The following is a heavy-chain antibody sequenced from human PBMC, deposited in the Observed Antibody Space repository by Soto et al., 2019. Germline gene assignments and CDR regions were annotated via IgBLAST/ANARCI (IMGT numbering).Heavy chain of an antibody. CDR3: ARGGVATRTFDY. V-gene: IGHV5-51*01. CDR2: IYPSDSDT. D-gene: IGHD3-3*01. Sequence: GESLKISCKGSGYNFAGYWIAWVRQMPGKGLELMGIIYPSDSDTRYRPSFKGQVTISAYKSISSAYLQWSSLRASDTAMYYCARGGVATRTFDYWGQGTQVTVSS. J-gene: IGHJ4*02. CDR1: GYNFAGYW.